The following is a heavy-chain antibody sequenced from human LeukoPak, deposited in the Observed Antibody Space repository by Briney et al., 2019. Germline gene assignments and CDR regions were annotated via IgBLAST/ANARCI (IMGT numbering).Heavy chain of an antibody. D-gene: IGHD3-22*01. CDR3: ARGKPIAYYYDSSGQRGDY. CDR1: GYTFTGYY. V-gene: IGHV1-2*06. Sequence: ASVKVSCKASGYTFTGYYMHWVRQAPGQGLECMGQINPNSGGTNYAQKFEGRVTMTRDTSIRTDYMELSRLRSDDTTVYYCARGKPIAYYYDSSGQRGDYWGQGTLVTVSS. J-gene: IGHJ4*02. CDR2: INPNSGGT.